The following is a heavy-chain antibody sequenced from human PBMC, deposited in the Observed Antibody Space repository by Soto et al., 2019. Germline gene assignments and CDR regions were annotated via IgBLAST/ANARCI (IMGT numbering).Heavy chain of an antibody. CDR3: AKTPIAAAGTCYFDY. CDR2: ISGSGGST. V-gene: IGHV3-23*01. J-gene: IGHJ4*02. D-gene: IGHD6-13*01. Sequence: GGSVRLSCAASGFTFSSYAMSWVRQAPGKGLEWVSAISGSGGSTYYADSVKGRFTISRDNSKNTLYLQMNSLRAEDTAVYYCAKTPIAAAGTCYFDYWGQGTLVTVSS. CDR1: GFTFSSYA.